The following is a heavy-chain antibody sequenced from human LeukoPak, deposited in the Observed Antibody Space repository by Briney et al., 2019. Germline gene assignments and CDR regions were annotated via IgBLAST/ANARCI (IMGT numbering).Heavy chain of an antibody. D-gene: IGHD1-14*01. J-gene: IGHJ3*02. CDR3: ARQPGGTAAFDI. V-gene: IGHV4-59*08. Sequence: PSETLSLTCTVSGGSLNSYYWSWIRQPPGKGLEWIGYIYYTGGETNYNPSLKSRLTISVDTSKNQFSLMLTSVTAADTAVYYCARQPGGTAAFDIWAQGTMVTVSS. CDR2: IYYTGGET. CDR1: GGSLNSYY.